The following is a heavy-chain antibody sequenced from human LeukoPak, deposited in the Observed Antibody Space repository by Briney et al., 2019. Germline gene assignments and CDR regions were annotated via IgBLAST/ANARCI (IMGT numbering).Heavy chain of an antibody. V-gene: IGHV1-2*02. Sequence: GASVKVSCKASGYTFTGYYMHWVRQAPGQGLEWMGWINPNSGGTNYAQKLQGRVTMTTDTSTSTAYMELRSLRSDDTAVYYCARAPVRIYYYGSGGPDWFDPWGQGTLVTVSS. J-gene: IGHJ5*02. CDR2: INPNSGGT. CDR3: ARAPVRIYYYGSGGPDWFDP. CDR1: GYTFTGYY. D-gene: IGHD3-10*01.